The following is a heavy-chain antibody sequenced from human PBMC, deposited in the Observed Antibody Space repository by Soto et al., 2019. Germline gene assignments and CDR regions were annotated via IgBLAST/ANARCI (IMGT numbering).Heavy chain of an antibody. J-gene: IGHJ4*02. D-gene: IGHD3-22*01. Sequence: GASVKVSCKASGYTFTSYYMHWVRQAPGQGLEWMGIINPSGGSTSYAQKFQGRVTMTRDTSTSTVYMELSSLRSEDTAVYYCAREREVYYYDSSGYYDYWGQGTLVTVSS. CDR2: INPSGGST. CDR1: GYTFTSYY. CDR3: AREREVYYYDSSGYYDY. V-gene: IGHV1-46*01.